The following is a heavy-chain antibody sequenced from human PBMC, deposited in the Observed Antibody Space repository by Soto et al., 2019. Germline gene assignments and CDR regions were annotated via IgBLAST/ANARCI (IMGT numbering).Heavy chain of an antibody. J-gene: IGHJ6*02. CDR1: GGSISSGGYY. Sequence: QVQLQESGPGLVKPSQTLSLTCTVSGGSISSGGYYWSWIRQHPGKGLEWIGYIYYSGSTYYNPSLKSRVTISVDTSKNQFSLKLSCVTAADTAVYYCARDREWDYYYGMDVWGQGTTVTVSS. D-gene: IGHD2-8*01. CDR2: IYYSGST. CDR3: ARDREWDYYYGMDV. V-gene: IGHV4-31*03.